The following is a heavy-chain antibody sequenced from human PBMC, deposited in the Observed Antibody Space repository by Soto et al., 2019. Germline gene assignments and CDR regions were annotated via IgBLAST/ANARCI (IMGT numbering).Heavy chain of an antibody. Sequence: QVQLVQSGAEVKKPGASVKVSCKASGYTFTSHSIAWVRQAPGQGLEWMGWISSYNGNTNYTQKLQGRVTMTTDTSTSTAYMELRSLRYDDTAVYYCARLAYYGSGSRDLGIGGFDPWGQGILVTVSS. CDR3: ARLAYYGSGSRDLGIGGFDP. V-gene: IGHV1-18*01. CDR1: GYTFTSHS. D-gene: IGHD3-10*01. J-gene: IGHJ5*02. CDR2: ISSYNGNT.